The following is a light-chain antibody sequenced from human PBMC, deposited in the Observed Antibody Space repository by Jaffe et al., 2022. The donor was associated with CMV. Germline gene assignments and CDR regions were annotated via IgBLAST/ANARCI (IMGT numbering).Light chain of an antibody. CDR1: QSLVHSDGNTY. Sequence: DVVMTQSPLSLPVTLGQPASISCRSSQSLVHSDGNTYLNWFQQRPGQSPRRLIYKISNRDSGVPDRFSGSGSGTDFTLKISRVEAEDVGVYYCMQGTHWPPWTFGQGTQVEIK. CDR3: MQGTHWPPWT. V-gene: IGKV2-30*02. CDR2: KIS. J-gene: IGKJ1*01.